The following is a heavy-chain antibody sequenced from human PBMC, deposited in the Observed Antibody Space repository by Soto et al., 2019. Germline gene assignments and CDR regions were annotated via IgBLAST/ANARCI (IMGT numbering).Heavy chain of an antibody. J-gene: IGHJ4*02. V-gene: IGHV1-18*01. CDR3: ARDGFGIDY. CDR2: INPYNGNT. CDR1: GYTFTSYG. Sequence: QVQLVQSGAEVKKPGASVKVSCTASGYTFTSYGISWVRQAPGQGLEWMGWINPYNGNTNYAQKPQGRATMTTGPSTNTAYMELRSLRSDDTAVYYCARDGFGIDYWGQGTLVTVSS. D-gene: IGHD3-16*01.